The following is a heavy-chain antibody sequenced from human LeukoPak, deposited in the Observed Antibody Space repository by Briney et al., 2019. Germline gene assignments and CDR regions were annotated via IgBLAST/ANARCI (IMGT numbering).Heavy chain of an antibody. Sequence: SENLSRTCTVSGGSISSYYWSWIRPAPGKGLEWIGYIYTSGSTNYNPSLKSRVTISVDTSKNQFSLKLSSVTAADTAVYYCARLGDGYWGQGTLVTVSS. D-gene: IGHD3-16*01. J-gene: IGHJ4*02. CDR1: GGSISSYY. CDR3: ARLGDGY. V-gene: IGHV4-4*09. CDR2: IYTSGST.